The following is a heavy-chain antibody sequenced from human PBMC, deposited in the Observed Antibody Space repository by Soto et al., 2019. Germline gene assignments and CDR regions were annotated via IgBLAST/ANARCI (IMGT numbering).Heavy chain of an antibody. D-gene: IGHD5-18*01. CDR3: ARTAVTPYYFDY. CDR1: GFTFSSYA. J-gene: IGHJ4*02. CDR2: ISYDGSNK. V-gene: IGHV3-30-3*01. Sequence: GGSLRLSCAASGFTFSSYAMHWVRQAPGKGLEWVAVISYDGSNKYYADSVKGRFTISRDNSKNTLYLQMNSLRAEDTAVYYCARTAVTPYYFDYWGQGTLVTAPQ.